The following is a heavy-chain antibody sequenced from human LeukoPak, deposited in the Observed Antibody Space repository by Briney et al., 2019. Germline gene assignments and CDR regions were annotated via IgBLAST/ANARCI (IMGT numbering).Heavy chain of an antibody. V-gene: IGHV4-30-2*01. CDR3: ARGAYSTFDY. Sequence: SETLSLTYAVSGGSISSGGYSWSWIRQPPGKGLEWIGYIYHSGSTYYNPSLKSRVTISVDRSKNQFSLKLSSVTAADTAVYYCARGAYSTFDYWGQGTLVTVSS. CDR1: GGSISSGGYS. D-gene: IGHD6-13*01. CDR2: IYHSGST. J-gene: IGHJ4*02.